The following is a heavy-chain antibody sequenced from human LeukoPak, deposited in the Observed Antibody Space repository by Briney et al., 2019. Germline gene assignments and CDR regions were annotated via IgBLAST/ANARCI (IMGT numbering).Heavy chain of an antibody. CDR3: ARDPDIVVVPAAYYYGMDV. J-gene: IGHJ6*02. V-gene: IGHV3-21*01. D-gene: IGHD2-2*01. CDR1: GFTFSSYS. Sequence: GGSLRLSCAASGFTFSSYSMNWVRQAPGKGLEWVSSISSSSSYIYYADSVKGRFTISRDNAKNSLYLQMNSLRAEDTAVYYCARDPDIVVVPAAYYYGMDVWGQGTTVTVSS. CDR2: ISSSSSYI.